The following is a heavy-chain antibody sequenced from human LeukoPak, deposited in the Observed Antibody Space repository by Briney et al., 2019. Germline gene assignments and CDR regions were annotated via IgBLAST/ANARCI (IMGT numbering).Heavy chain of an antibody. CDR2: IDPSDSST. V-gene: IGHV5-10-1*01. CDR1: GYSFSSYW. D-gene: IGHD3-10*01. Sequence: GEPLKISCKGSGYSFSSYWTNWVRQMPGKGLEWMGRIDPSDSSTNYNPSFQGHVTISADKSISTAYLQWSSLKASDSAIYYCARHTISDYWGQGTQVTVSS. CDR3: ARHTISDY. J-gene: IGHJ4*02.